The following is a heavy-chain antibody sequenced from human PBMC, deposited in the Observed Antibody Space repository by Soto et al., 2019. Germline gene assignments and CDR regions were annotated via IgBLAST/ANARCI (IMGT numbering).Heavy chain of an antibody. D-gene: IGHD2-15*01. CDR2: INHSGST. Sequence: SETLSLTCAVYGGSFSGYYCSWSRQPPGKGLEWIGEINHSGSTNYNPSLKSRVTISVDTSKNQFSLKLSSVTAADTAVYYCARAPGNCSGGSCYSGWFDPWGQGTLVTVSS. CDR1: GGSFSGYY. CDR3: ARAPGNCSGGSCYSGWFDP. V-gene: IGHV4-34*01. J-gene: IGHJ5*02.